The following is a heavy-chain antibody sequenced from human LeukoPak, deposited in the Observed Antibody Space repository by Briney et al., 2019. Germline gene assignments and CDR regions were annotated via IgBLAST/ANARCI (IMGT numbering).Heavy chain of an antibody. D-gene: IGHD6-13*01. CDR3: ARDGTAAGLYFDL. Sequence: ESLRLSCAVSGFTFSSYWMNWVRQAPGKGLEWVASIRQDGGEKSYVDSVKGRFTISRDNTIDSLFLQMSSLTAEDTAVYYCARDGTAAGLYFDLWGHGTLVTVSS. V-gene: IGHV3-7*01. CDR1: GFTFSSYW. CDR2: IRQDGGEK. J-gene: IGHJ4*01.